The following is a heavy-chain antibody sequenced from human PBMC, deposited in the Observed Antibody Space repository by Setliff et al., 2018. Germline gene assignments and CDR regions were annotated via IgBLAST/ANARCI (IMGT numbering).Heavy chain of an antibody. V-gene: IGHV4-39*02. D-gene: IGHD2-8*01. CDR2: IYYTGDP. CDR3: AREGFYCTNGVCYRPFDY. Sequence: SETLSLTCTVSGGSLRGNAIFWGWIRQPPGKGLEWIGSIYYTGDPYYNPSLKSRVTMSVDTSRNQFSLNLTSVTAADTAVYYCAREGFYCTNGVCYRPFDYWGQGTLVTVSS. CDR1: GGSLRGNAIF. J-gene: IGHJ4*02.